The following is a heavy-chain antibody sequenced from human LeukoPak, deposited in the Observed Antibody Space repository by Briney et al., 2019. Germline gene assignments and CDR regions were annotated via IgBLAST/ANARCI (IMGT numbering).Heavy chain of an antibody. CDR1: GYTFTSYG. J-gene: IGHJ5*02. Sequence: ARVKVSCKASGYTFTSYGISWVRQATGQGLEWMGWMNPNRGNTGYAQKFQGRVTMTRNTSISTAYMELSSLRSEDTAVYYCARQRRITMVRGVKFDPWGQGTLVTVSS. CDR3: ARQRRITMVRGVKFDP. D-gene: IGHD3-10*01. CDR2: MNPNRGNT. V-gene: IGHV1-8*02.